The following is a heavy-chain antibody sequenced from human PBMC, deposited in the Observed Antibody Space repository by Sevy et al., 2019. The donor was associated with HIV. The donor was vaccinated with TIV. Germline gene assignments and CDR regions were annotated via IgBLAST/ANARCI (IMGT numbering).Heavy chain of an antibody. CDR1: GFTFSNAW. V-gene: IGHV3-15*01. J-gene: IGHJ1*01. Sequence: GGCLRLSCAASGFTFSNAWMSWVRQAPGKGLEWVGRIKSNTDGGTTDYAAPVKGRLTISRDDSKNTLYLQMNGLKTEDTAVYHCTTDRGYCSSTSCSMEYFQHWGQGTLVTVSS. CDR2: IKSNTDGGTT. CDR3: TTDRGYCSSTSCSMEYFQH. D-gene: IGHD2-2*01.